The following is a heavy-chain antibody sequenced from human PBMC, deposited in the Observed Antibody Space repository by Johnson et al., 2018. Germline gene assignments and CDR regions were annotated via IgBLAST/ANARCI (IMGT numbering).Heavy chain of an antibody. V-gene: IGHV3-23*04. D-gene: IGHD5-12*01. CDR3: AKGECVDIVATIQLLAWFDP. J-gene: IGHJ5*02. CDR2: ISGSGGST. CDR1: GFTFSSYA. Sequence: VQLVESGGGVVQPGRSLRLSCAASGFTFSSYAMSWVRQAPGKGLEWVSAISGSGGSTYYADSVKGRFTISRDNSKNTLYQQMNRLRAENTAVYYCAKGECVDIVATIQLLAWFDPWGQGTLVTVSS.